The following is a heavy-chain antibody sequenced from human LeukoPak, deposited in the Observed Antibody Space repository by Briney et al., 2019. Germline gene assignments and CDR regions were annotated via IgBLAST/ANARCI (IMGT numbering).Heavy chain of an antibody. CDR3: GRGSRETTMFYYYYMDV. CDR2: LWYSGSTT. D-gene: IGHD3-10*01. Sequence: GGSLRLSCTASGFPFSDYAMNWVPQAPGGGREGGACLWYSGSTTYSADSVTCRFTISRDDSKNTLYLHMNSLRVDDTAIYYCGRGSRETTMFYYYYMDVWGKGTTVIVSS. J-gene: IGHJ6*03. V-gene: IGHV3-23*05. CDR1: GFPFSDYA.